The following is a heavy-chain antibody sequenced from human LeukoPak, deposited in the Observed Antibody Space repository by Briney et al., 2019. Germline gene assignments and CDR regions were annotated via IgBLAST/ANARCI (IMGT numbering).Heavy chain of an antibody. V-gene: IGHV3-7*03. CDR1: GFIFSNYA. CDR3: AKEGRSLQTY. Sequence: GGSLRLSCAVSGFIFSNYAMNWVRQAPGKGLEWVANIKEDGTETYYVGSVKGRFTISRDNAKNSLYLQMNSLRVEDTAVYYCAKEGRSLQTYWGQGTLVTVSS. CDR2: IKEDGTET. J-gene: IGHJ4*02. D-gene: IGHD5-24*01.